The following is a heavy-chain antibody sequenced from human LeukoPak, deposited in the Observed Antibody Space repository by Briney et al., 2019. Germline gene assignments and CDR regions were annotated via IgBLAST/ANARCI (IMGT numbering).Heavy chain of an antibody. CDR2: ISGSGGST. V-gene: IGHV3-23*01. J-gene: IGHJ6*03. Sequence: GGTLRLSCAASGFTFSSYGMSWVRQAPGKGLEWVSAISGSGGSTYYADSVKGRFTISRDNSKNTLYLQMNSLRAEDTAVYYCATSSGGYSGYDSWTALYYYYYMDVWGKGTTVTVSS. CDR3: ATSSGGYSGYDSWTALYYYYYMDV. D-gene: IGHD5-12*01. CDR1: GFTFSSYG.